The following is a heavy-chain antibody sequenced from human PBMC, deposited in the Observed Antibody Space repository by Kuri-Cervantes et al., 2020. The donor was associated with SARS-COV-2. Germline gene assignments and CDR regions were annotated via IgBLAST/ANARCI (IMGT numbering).Heavy chain of an antibody. CDR1: GGTFSSYA. D-gene: IGHD4-11*01. V-gene: IGHV1-69*13. J-gene: IGHJ4*02. Sequence: SVKVSCKASGGTFSSYAISWVRQAPGQGLEWMGRIVPIFGTANYAQKFQGRVTITADESTSTAYMELSSLRSEDTAVYYCAREAGYSTYVSQSYYFDYWGQGTLVTVSS. CDR2: IVPIFGTA. CDR3: AREAGYSTYVSQSYYFDY.